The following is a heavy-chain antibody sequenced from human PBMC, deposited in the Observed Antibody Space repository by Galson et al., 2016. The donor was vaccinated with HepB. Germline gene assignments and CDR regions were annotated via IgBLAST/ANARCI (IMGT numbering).Heavy chain of an antibody. CDR3: ARAGDSDYVPRYRSYYYMDV. CDR2: ISTTGGYT. Sequence: SLRLSCAASGFTFSAYYISWVRQAPGKGLEWVSYISTTGGYTKYAHSVKGRLTATRDNGKNSLYLQMNSLRAGYTAVYYCARAGDSDYVPRYRSYYYMDVWGKGTTVTVSS. V-gene: IGHV3-11*06. D-gene: IGHD5-12*01. J-gene: IGHJ6*03. CDR1: GFTFSAYY.